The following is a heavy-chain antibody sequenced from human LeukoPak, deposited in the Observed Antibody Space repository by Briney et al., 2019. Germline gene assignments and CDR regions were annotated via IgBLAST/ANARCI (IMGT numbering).Heavy chain of an antibody. CDR3: ARANEWPAIDPFDY. CDR1: GFTFSSYS. D-gene: IGHD3-3*01. Sequence: PGGSLRLSCAASGFTFSSYSMNWVRQAPGKGLEWVSYISSSSSTIYYADSVKGRFAISRDNAKNSLYLQMNSLRAEDTAVYYCARANEWPAIDPFDYWGQGTLVTVSS. V-gene: IGHV3-48*01. J-gene: IGHJ4*02. CDR2: ISSSSSTI.